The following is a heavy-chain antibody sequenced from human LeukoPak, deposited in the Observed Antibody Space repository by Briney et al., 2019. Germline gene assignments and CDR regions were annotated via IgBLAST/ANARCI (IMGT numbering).Heavy chain of an antibody. J-gene: IGHJ3*02. CDR1: GGTFSSYA. Sequence: ASVKVSCKASGGTFSSYAISWVRQAPGQGLEWMGGIIPIFGTANYAQKFQGRVTITADESTSTAYMELSSLGSEDTAVYYCARYSSGWNDAFDIWGQGTMVTVSS. D-gene: IGHD6-19*01. CDR2: IIPIFGTA. V-gene: IGHV1-69*01. CDR3: ARYSSGWNDAFDI.